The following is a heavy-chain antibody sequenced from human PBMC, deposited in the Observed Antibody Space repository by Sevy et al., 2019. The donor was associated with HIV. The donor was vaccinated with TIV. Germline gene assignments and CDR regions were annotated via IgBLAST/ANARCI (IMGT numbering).Heavy chain of an antibody. CDR3: AKAHADCSGGTCYTAHYYYDMDV. D-gene: IGHD2-15*01. J-gene: IGHJ6*02. CDR1: GFTFSSYA. V-gene: IGHV3-23*01. CDR2: ISGSGDTT. Sequence: GGSLRLSCAASGFTFSSYAMNWVRQAPGKGLEWVSTISGSGDTTYYADSVKGRFTISRDNSKNTLYLEMNSLRAEDTAVYYCAKAHADCSGGTCYTAHYYYDMDVWGRGATVTVSS.